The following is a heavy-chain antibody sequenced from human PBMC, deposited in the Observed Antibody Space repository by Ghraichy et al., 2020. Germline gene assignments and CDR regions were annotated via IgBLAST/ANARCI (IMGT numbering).Heavy chain of an antibody. Sequence: ASVKVSCKASGYTFTNFGISWVRQAPGQGLEWMGWSNIYNDNTNYAQKFQGRVTMTTDTSTSTAYLELRSLRSDDTAVYYCAREHGDYGFTYYGLDVWGQGTTVTVSS. D-gene: IGHD4-17*01. CDR1: GYTFTNFG. V-gene: IGHV1-18*01. CDR2: SNIYNDNT. CDR3: AREHGDYGFTYYGLDV. J-gene: IGHJ6*02.